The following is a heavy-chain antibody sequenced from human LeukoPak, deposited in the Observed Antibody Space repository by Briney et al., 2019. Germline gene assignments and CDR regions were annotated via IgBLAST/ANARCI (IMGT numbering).Heavy chain of an antibody. D-gene: IGHD5-24*01. CDR1: GFTFSSYG. CDR2: ISYDGSNK. V-gene: IGHV3-30*18. CDR3: AKDPRDGYNSNY. J-gene: IGHJ4*02. Sequence: PGGSLRLSCAASGFTFSSYGMHWVRQAPGKGLEWVAVISYDGSNKYYADSVKGRFTISRDNSKNTLYLQMNSLRAEDTAVYYCAKDPRDGYNSNYWGQGTLVTVSS.